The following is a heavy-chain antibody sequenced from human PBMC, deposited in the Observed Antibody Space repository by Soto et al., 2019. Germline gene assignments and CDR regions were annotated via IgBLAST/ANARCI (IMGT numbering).Heavy chain of an antibody. J-gene: IGHJ4*02. CDR3: ARHPRYCSGGICPTGYFDY. CDR1: GGSISSGGYY. Sequence: PSETLSLTCTVSGGSISSGGYYWSWIRQHPGKGLEWIGYIYYSGSTYYNPSLKSRVTISVDTSKNQFSLKLSAVTAADTAVYYCARHPRYCSGGICPTGYFDYWGQGILVTVSS. D-gene: IGHD2-15*01. CDR2: IYYSGST. V-gene: IGHV4-31*03.